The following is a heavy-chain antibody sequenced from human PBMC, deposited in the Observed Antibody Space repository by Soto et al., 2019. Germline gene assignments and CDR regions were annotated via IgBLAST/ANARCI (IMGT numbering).Heavy chain of an antibody. V-gene: IGHV1-3*01. CDR2: INAGNGNT. J-gene: IGHJ2*01. D-gene: IGHD2-21*01. CDR1: GYTFTSYA. Sequence: QVQLVQSGAEVKKPGASVKVSCKASGYTFTSYAMHWVRQAPGQRLEWMGWINAGNGNTKYSQKFQGRVTITRDTSASTAYLELSSLRSEDTAVYYCARVPGYSIGDLWGRGTLVTVSS. CDR3: ARVPGYSIGDL.